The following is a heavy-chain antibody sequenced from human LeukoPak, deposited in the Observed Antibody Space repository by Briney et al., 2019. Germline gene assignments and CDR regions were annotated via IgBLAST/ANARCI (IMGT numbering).Heavy chain of an antibody. D-gene: IGHD7-27*01. CDR3: AKDRTGVPNYFDY. J-gene: IGHJ4*02. V-gene: IGHV3-30*02. CDR2: IRYDGSNE. CDR1: GFTFSSYG. Sequence: PGGSLRLSCAASGFTFSSYGMHWVRQAPGKGLEWVAFIRYDGSNEYFADSVKGRFTISRDNSKNTLYLQMNSLRVEDTALYYCAKDRTGVPNYFDYWGQGTLVTVSS.